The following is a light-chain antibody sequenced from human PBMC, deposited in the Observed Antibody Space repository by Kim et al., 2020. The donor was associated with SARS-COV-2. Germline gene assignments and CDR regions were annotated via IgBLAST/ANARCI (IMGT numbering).Light chain of an antibody. J-gene: IGKJ2*01. CDR2: AGS. CDR3: QQYSTYPYT. CDR1: QGISHW. V-gene: IGKV1D-16*02. Sequence: AIGRDRVTITWRARQGISHWLALDQQRPGKAPKSLIYAGSSLQSGVPSKFSGSGSGTDFTLTISSLQPEDFATYYCQQYSTYPYTFGQGTKLEI.